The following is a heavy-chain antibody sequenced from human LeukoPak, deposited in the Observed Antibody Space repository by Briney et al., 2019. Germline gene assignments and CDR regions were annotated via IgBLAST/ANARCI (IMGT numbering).Heavy chain of an antibody. V-gene: IGHV3-23*01. D-gene: IGHD6-13*01. Sequence: PGRSLSLSCAASGFTFSTYGMHWVRQAPGKGLEWVSAISGSGGSTYYADSVKGRFTISRDNSKNTLYLQMNSLRAEDTAVYYCAHLIAAAGTRWFDPWGQGTLVTVSS. CDR3: AHLIAAAGTRWFDP. CDR1: GFTFSTYG. CDR2: ISGSGGST. J-gene: IGHJ5*02.